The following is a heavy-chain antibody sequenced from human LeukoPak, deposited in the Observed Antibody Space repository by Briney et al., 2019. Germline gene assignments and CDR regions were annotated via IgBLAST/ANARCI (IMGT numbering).Heavy chain of an antibody. V-gene: IGHV5-51*01. D-gene: IGHD2-2*01. CDR2: IYPADSDT. Sequence: GESLKISCEASGYSFTNYWIGWVRQMPGKGLEWVGIIYPADSDTKYSPSLQGRVTISADKSINTAYLQWSSLKASDTAMYYCARSEYQLLDYWGQGTLVTVSS. CDR1: GYSFTNYW. CDR3: ARSEYQLLDY. J-gene: IGHJ4*02.